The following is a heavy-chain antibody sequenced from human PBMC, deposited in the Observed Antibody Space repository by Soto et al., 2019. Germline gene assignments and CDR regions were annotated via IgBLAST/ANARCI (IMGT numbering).Heavy chain of an antibody. J-gene: IGHJ6*02. CDR3: ARAGPYDILTGYYNGMDV. CDR1: GGSISSGGYY. D-gene: IGHD3-9*01. Sequence: TLSLSCTVSGGSISSGGYYWSWIRQHPGKGLEWIGYIYYSGSTYYNPSLKSRVTISVDTSKNQFSLKLSSVTAADTAVYYCARAGPYDILTGYYNGMDVWGQGTTVTVSS. CDR2: IYYSGST. V-gene: IGHV4-31*03.